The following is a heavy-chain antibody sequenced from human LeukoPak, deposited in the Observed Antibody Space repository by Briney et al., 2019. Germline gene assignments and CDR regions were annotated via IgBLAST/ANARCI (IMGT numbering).Heavy chain of an antibody. D-gene: IGHD6-19*01. Sequence: ASVKVSCKASGYTFTSYDINWVRQATGQGLEWMGWMNPNSGNTGYAQKFQGRVTITRNTSISTAYMELSSLRSEDTAVYYCARAYSSGWYKDYYYFYMDVWGKGTTVTISS. J-gene: IGHJ6*03. V-gene: IGHV1-8*03. CDR2: MNPNSGNT. CDR1: GYTFTSYD. CDR3: ARAYSSGWYKDYYYFYMDV.